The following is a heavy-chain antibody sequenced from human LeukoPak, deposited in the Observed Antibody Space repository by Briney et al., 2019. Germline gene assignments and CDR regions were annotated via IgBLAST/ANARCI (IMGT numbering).Heavy chain of an antibody. Sequence: GGSLRLSCAASGFTFSSYSMNWVRQAPGKGLEWVSSISSSSSYIYYADSVKGRFTISRDNAKNSLYLQMNSLRAEDTAVYYCARDFRFYYDSSGYRNDAFDIWGQGTMVTVSS. J-gene: IGHJ3*02. D-gene: IGHD3-22*01. V-gene: IGHV3-21*01. CDR2: ISSSSSYI. CDR3: ARDFRFYYDSSGYRNDAFDI. CDR1: GFTFSSYS.